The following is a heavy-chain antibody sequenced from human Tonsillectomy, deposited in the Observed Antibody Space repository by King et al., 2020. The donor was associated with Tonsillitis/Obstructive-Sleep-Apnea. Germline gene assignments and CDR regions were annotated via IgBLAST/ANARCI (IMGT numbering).Heavy chain of an antibody. Sequence: VQLQQWGAGLLKPSETLSLTCAVYGGSFSGYYWSWIRQPPGKGLEWIGEINHSGSTNYNPSLKSRVTISVDTSKNQFSLKLSSVTAADTAVYYCARATSIAGDDYWGQGTLVTVSS. CDR1: GGSFSGYY. CDR2: INHSGST. D-gene: IGHD6-13*01. CDR3: ARATSIAGDDY. V-gene: IGHV4-34*01. J-gene: IGHJ4*02.